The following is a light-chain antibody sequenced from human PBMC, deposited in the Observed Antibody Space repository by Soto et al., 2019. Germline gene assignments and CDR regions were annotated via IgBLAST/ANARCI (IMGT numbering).Light chain of an antibody. CDR2: DAS. J-gene: IGKJ3*01. Sequence: IVLTQSPATLSLSPGERVTLSCRASQSISSYLAWYQQKPDQAPRLLIYDASNRATGIPARFSGSGSGTDFTLTISSLEPEDFAAYYCHQRTTWPFSFGPGTKVDIK. V-gene: IGKV3-11*01. CDR1: QSISSY. CDR3: HQRTTWPFS.